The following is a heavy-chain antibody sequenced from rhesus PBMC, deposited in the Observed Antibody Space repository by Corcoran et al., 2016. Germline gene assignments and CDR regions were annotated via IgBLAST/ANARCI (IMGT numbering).Heavy chain of an antibody. CDR2: RSPYKGNK. J-gene: IGHJ6*01. D-gene: IGHD2-21*01. CDR3: TRGGYCTGSGCYGLDS. CDR1: GYTFTSYY. V-gene: IGHV1-180*01. Sequence: QVQLVQSGAEIKQPGASVKLSCKASGYTFTSYYMHWVRQAPGQGLEWIGLRSPYKGNKSTAQKCQGRVTITKDTSTSTGYMELSSMRSEDTAVYYCTRGGYCTGSGCYGLDSWGQGVVVTVSS.